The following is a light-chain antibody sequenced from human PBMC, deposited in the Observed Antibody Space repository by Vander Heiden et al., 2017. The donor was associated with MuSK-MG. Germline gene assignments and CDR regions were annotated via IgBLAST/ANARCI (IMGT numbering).Light chain of an antibody. Sequence: ETVLTQSPGTLSLSPGERATLTCRASQSVSSRHLAWYQQKPGQAPRLLIHGTSNRATGIPDRFSGSGSGTDLTLTISRLEPEDFAMYYCQQFDSSSYTFGQGTKLEIK. CDR2: GTS. CDR1: QSVSSRH. V-gene: IGKV3-20*01. J-gene: IGKJ2*01. CDR3: QQFDSSSYT.